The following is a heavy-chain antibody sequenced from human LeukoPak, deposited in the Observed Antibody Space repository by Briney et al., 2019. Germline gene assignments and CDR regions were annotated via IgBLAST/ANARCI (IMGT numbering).Heavy chain of an antibody. V-gene: IGHV3-23*01. D-gene: IGHD3-10*01. CDR3: ARVSWFDELPNY. Sequence: PGGSLRLSCAASGFTFSSYGMSWVRQAPGKGLEWVSAISGSGGSTYYADSVKGRFTTSRDNSKNTLYLQMNSLRAEDTAVYYCARVSWFDELPNYWGQGTLVSVSS. CDR2: ISGSGGST. CDR1: GFTFSSYG. J-gene: IGHJ4*02.